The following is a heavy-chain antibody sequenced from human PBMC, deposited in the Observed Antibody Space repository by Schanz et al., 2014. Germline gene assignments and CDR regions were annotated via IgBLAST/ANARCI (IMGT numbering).Heavy chain of an antibody. D-gene: IGHD3-16*01. CDR2: ISYHGSER. Sequence: QVQLVESGGGVVQPGRSLRLSCAGSGFSFSDYGMHWVRQAPGRGLEWVAVISYHGSERYYADSVKGRFTISRDNSKNTLYLQMNSLRTEDTALYYCAKDRQNRVNRVGYYYGMDVWGQGTTVTVSS. CDR1: GFSFSDYG. V-gene: IGHV3-30*18. CDR3: AKDRQNRVNRVGYYYGMDV. J-gene: IGHJ6*02.